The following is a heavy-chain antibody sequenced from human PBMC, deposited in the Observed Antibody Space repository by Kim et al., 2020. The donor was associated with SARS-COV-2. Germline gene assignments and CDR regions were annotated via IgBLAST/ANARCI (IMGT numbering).Heavy chain of an antibody. V-gene: IGHV3-30*18. CDR3: AKAKRLFSAYSHLYAMDV. CDR1: GFSFSNYG. Sequence: GGSLRLSCAASGFSFSNYGMHWVRQAPGKGLEWVAVISYDGSDQYYVDSVRGRFTISRDNSKNTLYLQMNSLRADDTAVYYCAKAKRLFSAYSHLYAMDVCGQGTTVTVSS. D-gene: IGHD2-15*01. J-gene: IGHJ6*02. CDR2: ISYDGSDQ.